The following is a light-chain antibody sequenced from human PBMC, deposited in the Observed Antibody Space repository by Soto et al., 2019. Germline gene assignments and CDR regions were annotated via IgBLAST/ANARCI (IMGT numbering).Light chain of an antibody. CDR2: AAS. Sequence: EIVMTQSPATLSVSPGDSATLSCRASQSLGQSLAWYQQKPGQPPSLLIYAASIRAAGISARFSGSGSGTEFTLTISSLQSEDFAVYYCQQYKSWPRITFGQGTRLEV. J-gene: IGKJ5*01. CDR3: QQYKSWPRIT. CDR1: QSLGQS. V-gene: IGKV3-15*01.